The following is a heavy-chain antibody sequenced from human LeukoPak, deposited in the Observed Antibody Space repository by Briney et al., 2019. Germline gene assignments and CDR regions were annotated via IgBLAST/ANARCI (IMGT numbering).Heavy chain of an antibody. V-gene: IGHV4-34*01. J-gene: IGHJ5*02. D-gene: IGHD3-3*01. CDR3: ARHYDFWSGPAFFDP. Sequence: SETLSLTCAVYGGSFSAFHWNWIRQSPAKGLEWLGEMKQSGTPRYNPSLQSRVTISVDKSKNQFSLKVTSVTATDTAVYYCARHYDFWSGPAFFDPWGQGTLVTVSS. CDR1: GGSFSAFH. CDR2: MKQSGTP.